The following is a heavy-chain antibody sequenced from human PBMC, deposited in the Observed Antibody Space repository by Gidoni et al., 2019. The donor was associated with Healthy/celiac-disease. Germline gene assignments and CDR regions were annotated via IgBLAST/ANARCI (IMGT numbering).Heavy chain of an antibody. CDR1: GGSFSGYY. J-gene: IGHJ5*02. V-gene: IGHV4-34*01. CDR3: ARSSGWGGGWFDP. CDR2: SNHSGST. Sequence: QVQLQQWGAGLLQPSETLSLTCAVYGGSFSGYYWSWIRQPPGKGLEWIGESNHSGSTNYNPSLKSRVTISVDTSKNQFSLKLSSVTAADTAVYYCARSSGWGGGWFDPWGQGTLVTVSS. D-gene: IGHD6-19*01.